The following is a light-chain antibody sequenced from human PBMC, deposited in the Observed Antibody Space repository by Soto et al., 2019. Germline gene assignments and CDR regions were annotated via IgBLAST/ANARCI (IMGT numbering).Light chain of an antibody. J-gene: IGLJ3*02. V-gene: IGLV1-44*01. Sequence: QSVLTQPPSASGTPGQRVSISCSGSSTNIGRNSISWYQNLPGTAPKLLIYTNNQRPSGVPARFSGSKSGTSASLAISGLQSEDEADYYCATWDDSLGGPVFGGGTKLTVL. CDR3: ATWDDSLGGPV. CDR2: TNN. CDR1: STNIGRNS.